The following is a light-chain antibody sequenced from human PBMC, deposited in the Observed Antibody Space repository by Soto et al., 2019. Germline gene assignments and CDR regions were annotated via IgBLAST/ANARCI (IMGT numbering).Light chain of an antibody. CDR1: KLGDIY. CDR2: QDS. J-gene: IGLJ2*01. V-gene: IGLV3-1*01. Sequence: SYELTQPPSVSVSPGQTASITCSGDKLGDIYAYWYQQKPGQSPVLVIYQDSKRPSGIPERFSGSNSGNTATLTISGTQAMDEADYYCQVWDSSTVVFGGGTKLTVL. CDR3: QVWDSSTVV.